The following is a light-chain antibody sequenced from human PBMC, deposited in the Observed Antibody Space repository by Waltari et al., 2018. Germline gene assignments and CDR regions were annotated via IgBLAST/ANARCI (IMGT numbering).Light chain of an antibody. Sequence: ITISCTGTSSDVGTYNLVSWYQHHPGKAPKLMIYESTKRPSGVSNRFSGSKSGNTASLTISGLQAEDEADYYCCSFAGSSPHVVLGGGTKLTVL. CDR2: EST. CDR3: CSFAGSSPHVV. J-gene: IGLJ2*01. V-gene: IGLV2-23*01. CDR1: SSDVGTYNL.